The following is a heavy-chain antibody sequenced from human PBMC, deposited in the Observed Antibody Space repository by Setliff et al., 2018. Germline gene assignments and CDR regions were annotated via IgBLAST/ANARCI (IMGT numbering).Heavy chain of an antibody. CDR3: AKDVRVGGGGSNC. V-gene: IGHV3-74*01. CDR1: GFTFSSYW. J-gene: IGHJ4*02. D-gene: IGHD3-10*02. CDR2: INSDGSST. Sequence: GGSLRLSCAASGFTFSSYWMHWVRQAPGKGLVWVSRINSDGSSTSYADSVKGRFTISRDNAKNTLYLQMNSLRAEDTAVYYCAKDVRVGGGGSNCWGQGTLVTVSS.